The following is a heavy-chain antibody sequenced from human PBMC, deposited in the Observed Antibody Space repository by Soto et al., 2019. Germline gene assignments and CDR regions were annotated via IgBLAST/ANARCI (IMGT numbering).Heavy chain of an antibody. V-gene: IGHV3-30*18. CDR2: ISYDGSDK. J-gene: IGHJ4*02. CDR3: AKDNPAVDY. Sequence: QVQLVESGGGVVQPGRSLRLSCAASGFTFSSYGMHWVRQGPGKGLEWVAMISYDGSDKYYADSVKGRFTISRDNSKSPLFLQMNALTGEDTALYYCAKDNPAVDYWGQGALVTVSS. CDR1: GFTFSSYG.